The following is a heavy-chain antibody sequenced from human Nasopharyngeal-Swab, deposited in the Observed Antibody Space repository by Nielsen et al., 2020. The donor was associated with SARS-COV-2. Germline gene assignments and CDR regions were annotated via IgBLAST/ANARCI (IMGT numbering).Heavy chain of an antibody. D-gene: IGHD3-10*01. CDR3: VRGQKAFDV. CDR2: IATSTCGATP. J-gene: IGHJ3*01. Sequence: GKSLKISCASSGFPLASYALTWVRQAPGRGLEWLGFIATSTCGATPKYAASVRGRFTISRDDSRNFAYLQMDGLTVGDTALYHCVRGQKAFDVWGQGAMVTVSS. V-gene: IGHV3-49*02. CDR1: GFPLASYA.